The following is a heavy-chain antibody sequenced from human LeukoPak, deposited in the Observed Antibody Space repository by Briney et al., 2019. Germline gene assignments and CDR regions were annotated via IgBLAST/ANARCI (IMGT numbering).Heavy chain of an antibody. CDR3: ARGGDYGGNHWFDP. J-gene: IGHJ5*02. CDR1: GYIFINYG. V-gene: IGHV1-18*01. D-gene: IGHD4-23*01. Sequence: ASVKVSCTASGYIFINYGITWVRQAPGQGPEWMGWISTYNGYTNYADKLQGRVTMTTDTSTSTAYMSLRSLRSDDTAMYYCARGGDYGGNHWFDPWGQGTQVTVSS. CDR2: ISTYNGYT.